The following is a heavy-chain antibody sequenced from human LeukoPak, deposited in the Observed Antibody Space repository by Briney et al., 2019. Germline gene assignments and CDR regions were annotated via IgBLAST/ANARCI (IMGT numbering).Heavy chain of an antibody. J-gene: IGHJ4*02. D-gene: IGHD6-19*01. V-gene: IGHV4-34*01. CDR3: ARGSPRYSSGWYNYFDY. Sequence: SETLSLTCAVYGGSFSGYYWSWIRQPPGKGLEWIGEINHSGSTNYNPSLKSRVTISVDTSKNQFSLRLSSVTAADTAVYYCARGSPRYSSGWYNYFDYWGQGTLVTVSS. CDR1: GGSFSGYY. CDR2: INHSGST.